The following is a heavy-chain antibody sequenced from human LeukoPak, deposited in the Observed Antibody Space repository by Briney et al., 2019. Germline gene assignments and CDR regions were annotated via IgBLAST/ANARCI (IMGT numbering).Heavy chain of an antibody. CDR2: IYSDGST. Sequence: GGSLRLSCAASGFTVSSNCMSWVRQAPGKGLEWVSVIYSDGSTYYSDSVKGRFTISRDNSKNTLYLQMNSLRSEDTAVYYCARERIYFGSGRDLTDARLFYYYGMDVWGQGTTVTVSS. CDR1: GFTVSSNC. D-gene: IGHD3-10*01. V-gene: IGHV3-53*01. CDR3: ARERIYFGSGRDLTDARLFYYYGMDV. J-gene: IGHJ6*02.